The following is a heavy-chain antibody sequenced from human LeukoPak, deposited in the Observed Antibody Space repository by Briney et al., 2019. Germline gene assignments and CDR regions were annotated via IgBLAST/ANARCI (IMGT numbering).Heavy chain of an antibody. V-gene: IGHV3-23*01. CDR2: ISGSGGST. CDR1: GFTFSSYA. Sequence: GGSLRLSCAASGFTFSSYAMSWVRQAPGKGLEWVSAISGSGGSTDYADSVKGRFTISRDNSKNTLSLQMNSLRAEDTAVYYCARGHSGWYWAFDYWGQGTLVTVSS. D-gene: IGHD6-19*01. J-gene: IGHJ4*02. CDR3: ARGHSGWYWAFDY.